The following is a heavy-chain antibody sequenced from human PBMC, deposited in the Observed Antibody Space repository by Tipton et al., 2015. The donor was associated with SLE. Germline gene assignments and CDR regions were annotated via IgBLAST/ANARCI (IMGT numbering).Heavy chain of an antibody. Sequence: TLSLTCTVSGDSISSTGHFWGWIRQHPVKGLEWIGYIDQSGSAFLNPSLKSRVTLSIDRSGTQFSLKMRSVTVADTAVYYCARDQTTVVTRGYYYYYMDVWGKGTTVTVSS. V-gene: IGHV4-31*03. CDR2: IDQSGSA. CDR1: GDSISSTGHF. J-gene: IGHJ6*03. D-gene: IGHD4-23*01. CDR3: ARDQTTVVTRGYYYYYMDV.